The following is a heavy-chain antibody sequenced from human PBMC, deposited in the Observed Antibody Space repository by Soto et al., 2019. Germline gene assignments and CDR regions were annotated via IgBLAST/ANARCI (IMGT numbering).Heavy chain of an antibody. D-gene: IGHD1-26*01. CDR2: IVSGGST. CDR1: GFKVGSSY. J-gene: IGHJ4*02. Sequence: EVKVIESGGDLIEPGGSLRLSCAASGFKVGSSYVTWVRQAPGEGREWVSVIVSGGSTHYADSVTGRFTVSRDVSNNTVYLHMSSLRAEDTAVYFCATDSRNVGIGYFDSWGLGTLVTVSS. CDR3: ATDSRNVGIGYFDS. V-gene: IGHV3-53*01.